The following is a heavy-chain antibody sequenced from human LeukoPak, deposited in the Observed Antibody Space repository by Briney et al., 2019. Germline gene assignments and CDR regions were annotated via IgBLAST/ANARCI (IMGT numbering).Heavy chain of an antibody. Sequence: GGSLRLSCAASGFTFSTYGMHWVRQAPGKGLEWVAFIRYDGSNKYYADSVKGRFTISRDNSKNTLYLQMNSLRAEDAAVYFCAKDKDPWKSTSISDFDYWGQGTLVTVSS. CDR3: AKDKDPWKSTSISDFDY. CDR2: IRYDGSNK. V-gene: IGHV3-30*02. D-gene: IGHD1-1*01. CDR1: GFTFSTYG. J-gene: IGHJ4*02.